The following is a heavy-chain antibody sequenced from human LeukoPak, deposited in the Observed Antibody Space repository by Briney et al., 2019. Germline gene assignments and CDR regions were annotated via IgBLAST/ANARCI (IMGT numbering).Heavy chain of an antibody. J-gene: IGHJ4*02. CDR2: IGTSSSII. CDR3: ARHDYAGNSGDY. CDR1: GFTFSSYS. Sequence: GGSLRLSCAASGFTFSSYSMNWVRQTPGKGLEWVSYIGTSSSIIYYADSVKGRFTISRDNAKNSLYLQMNSLRDEDTAVYYCARHDYAGNSGDYWGQGTLVTVSS. D-gene: IGHD4-23*01. V-gene: IGHV3-48*02.